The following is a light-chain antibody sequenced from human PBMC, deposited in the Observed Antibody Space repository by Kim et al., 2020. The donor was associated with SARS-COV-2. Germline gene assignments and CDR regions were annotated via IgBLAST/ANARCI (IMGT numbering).Light chain of an antibody. J-gene: IGLJ2*01. CDR3: QAWDSSTVV. CDR2: QDS. CDR1: KLEDNY. V-gene: IGLV3-1*01. Sequence: VPPQQTTSTASSGEKLEDNYACWYQQTPGSPPVLVNYQDSKRPSVIQERFSGSNSGNTAPLTIGGTQVMDEADYYCQAWDSSTVVFGGGTQLTVL.